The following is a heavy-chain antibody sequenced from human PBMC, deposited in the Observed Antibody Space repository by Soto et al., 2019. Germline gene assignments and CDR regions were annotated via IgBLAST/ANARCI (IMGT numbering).Heavy chain of an antibody. J-gene: IGHJ4*02. D-gene: IGHD3-10*01. CDR2: TFYRSNWNY. Sequence: PSQTLSLTCAISVDSVSSNVAAWTLIRQSPSRGLEWLGRTFYRSNWNYNYAVSVTGRMTINPDTSRNQFSLKLNSVTPEDTAVYYCERGSHLGRGQDSWRMGTLVTXSS. CDR1: VDSVSSNVAA. CDR3: ERGSHLGRGQDS. V-gene: IGHV6-1*01.